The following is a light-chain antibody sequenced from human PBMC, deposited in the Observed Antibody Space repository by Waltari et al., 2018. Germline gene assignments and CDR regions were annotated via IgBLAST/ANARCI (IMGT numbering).Light chain of an antibody. CDR1: QSVLYSSNNKNY. Sequence: DIMMTQSPDSLAVSLGERATINCKSSQSVLYSSNNKNYLAWYQQKPGQPPKLLIYWASTRESGVPDRFSGSGSGTDFTLTISSLQAEDVAVYYCQQYYNTRWTFGQGTKVEIK. CDR3: QQYYNTRWT. V-gene: IGKV4-1*01. J-gene: IGKJ1*01. CDR2: WAS.